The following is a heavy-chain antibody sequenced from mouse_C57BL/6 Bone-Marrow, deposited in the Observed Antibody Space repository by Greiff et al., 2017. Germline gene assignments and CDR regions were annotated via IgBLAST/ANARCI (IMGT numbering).Heavy chain of an antibody. V-gene: IGHV5-4*01. J-gene: IGHJ3*01. Sequence: EVQLVESGGGLVKPGGSLKLSCAASGFTFSSYAMSWVRQTPEKGLEWVATISDGGSYTYYPDNVQGRFTISRDNAKNNLYLQLSHLKSEDTAMYYCAREDWDFAYWGQGTLVTVSA. D-gene: IGHD4-1*01. CDR1: GFTFSSYA. CDR3: AREDWDFAY. CDR2: ISDGGSYT.